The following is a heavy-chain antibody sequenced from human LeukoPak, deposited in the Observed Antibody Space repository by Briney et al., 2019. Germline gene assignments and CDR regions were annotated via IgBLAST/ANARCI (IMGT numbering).Heavy chain of an antibody. Sequence: ASVKVSCKASGYSFTGYYIHWVRQAPGKGLEWVGWINSNTGGTKYARKFQDRVTVTRDKSINTVHMELSRLRSDDTAVYFCARDVLGYNSSSSDWGRGTLVSVSS. CDR2: INSNTGGT. D-gene: IGHD5-24*01. CDR3: ARDVLGYNSSSSD. V-gene: IGHV1-2*02. CDR1: GYSFTGYY. J-gene: IGHJ4*02.